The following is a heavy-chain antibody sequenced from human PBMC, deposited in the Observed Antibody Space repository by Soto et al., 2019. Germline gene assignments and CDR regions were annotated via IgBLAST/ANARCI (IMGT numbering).Heavy chain of an antibody. D-gene: IGHD3-3*01. Sequence: GGSLRLSCAASGFTFSNFAMSWVRQAPGKGLEWFSGIRASGGSTYYTDSVEGRFTISRDNSKNILSLQINSLRAEDTAVYYCAKATYDSWRTFDYWGQGIPVTVSS. V-gene: IGHV3-23*01. J-gene: IGHJ4*02. CDR1: GFTFSNFA. CDR3: AKATYDSWRTFDY. CDR2: IRASGGST.